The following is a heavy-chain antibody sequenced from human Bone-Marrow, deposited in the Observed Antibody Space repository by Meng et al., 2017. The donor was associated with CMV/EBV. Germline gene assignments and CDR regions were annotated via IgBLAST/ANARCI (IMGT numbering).Heavy chain of an antibody. D-gene: IGHD1-26*01. CDR1: GFTFSSYS. V-gene: IGHV3-48*04. CDR3: ACLVGENHHDAFDI. J-gene: IGHJ3*02. Sequence: GGSLRLSCAASGFTFSSYSMNWVRQAPGKGLEWVSYISSSGSTIYYADSVKGRFTISRDNAKNSLYLQMNSLRAEDTAVYYCACLVGENHHDAFDIWGQGTMVTVSS. CDR2: ISSSGSTI.